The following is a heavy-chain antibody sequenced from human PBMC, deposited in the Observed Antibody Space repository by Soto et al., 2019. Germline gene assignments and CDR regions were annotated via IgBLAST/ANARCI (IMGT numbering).Heavy chain of an antibody. Sequence: PGEALKISCKGSGYSFTSYWIGWVRQMPGKGLEWMGIIYPGDSDTRYSPSFQGQVTISADKSISTAYLQWSSLKASDTAMYYCAVTDSSGYYAFDIWGQGTMVTVSS. V-gene: IGHV5-51*01. J-gene: IGHJ3*02. D-gene: IGHD3-22*01. CDR1: GYSFTSYW. CDR3: AVTDSSGYYAFDI. CDR2: IYPGDSDT.